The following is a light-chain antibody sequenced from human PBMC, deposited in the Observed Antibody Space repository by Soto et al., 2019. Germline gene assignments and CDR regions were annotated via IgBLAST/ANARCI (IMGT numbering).Light chain of an antibody. CDR3: QQYDSSRLT. J-gene: IGKJ4*01. CDR1: HSVSDDY. V-gene: IGKV3-20*01. Sequence: IVLTQSPGTLSLSPGQRATLSCRASHSVSDDYVSWYQQKSGQAPSLLIYAASNRATSIPNRFSGSGSGTDFTLTISRLEPEDFAVYYCQQYDSSRLTFGDGTKVEIK. CDR2: AAS.